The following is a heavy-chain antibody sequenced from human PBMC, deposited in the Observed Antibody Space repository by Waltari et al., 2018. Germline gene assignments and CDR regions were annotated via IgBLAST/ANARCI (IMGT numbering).Heavy chain of an antibody. V-gene: IGHV1-69*08. D-gene: IGHD2-2*01. CDR2: IIQMLGIA. CDR1: GGTFSSYT. Sequence: QVQLVQSGAEVKKPGSSVKVSCKASGGTFSSYTISWVRQAPGQGLEWRGRIIQMLGIANYAKKCQGRVTITADKATSTAYMELSSLRSEDTAVYYCAREETLGYCSSTSCYAEWFDPWGQGTLVTVSS. J-gene: IGHJ5*02. CDR3: AREETLGYCSSTSCYAEWFDP.